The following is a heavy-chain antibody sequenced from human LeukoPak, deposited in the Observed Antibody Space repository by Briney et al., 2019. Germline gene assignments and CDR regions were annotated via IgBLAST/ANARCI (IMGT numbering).Heavy chain of an antibody. CDR1: GYSISSGYY. V-gene: IGHV4-38-2*01. J-gene: IGHJ3*02. Sequence: KPSETLSLTCAVSGYSISSGYYWGWIRQPPGKGLEWIGSIYHSGSTYYNPSLKSRVTISVDTSKNQFSPKLSSVTAADTAVYYCARRGATTVVTEDAFDIWGQGTMVTVSS. CDR3: ARRGATTVVTEDAFDI. CDR2: IYHSGST. D-gene: IGHD4-23*01.